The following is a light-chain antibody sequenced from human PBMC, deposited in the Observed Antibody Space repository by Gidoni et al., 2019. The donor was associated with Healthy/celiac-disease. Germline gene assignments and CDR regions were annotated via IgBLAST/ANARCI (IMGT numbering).Light chain of an antibody. Sequence: DIQMTQSPSSLSASVGDRVTITCRASQSISSYLNWYQQKPGKAPTLLIYAASSLQSGVPSRCSGSGAGTDFTLTISSLQTEDFVTYYCQQSYSTPWTFGQGTKVEIK. J-gene: IGKJ1*01. CDR3: QQSYSTPWT. CDR1: QSISSY. V-gene: IGKV1-39*01. CDR2: AAS.